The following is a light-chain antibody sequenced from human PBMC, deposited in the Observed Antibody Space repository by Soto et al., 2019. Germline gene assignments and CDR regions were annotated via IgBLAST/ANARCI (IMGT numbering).Light chain of an antibody. CDR2: GAS. Sequence: EIALTQSPGTLSLSPGERATLSCRASQSVSSSYLAWYQQKPGQAPRLLIYGASSRATGIPDRFSGSGSGTEFTLSISRLEPEDFAVYYCQQYGSSPFTVGPGTKVDI. CDR3: QQYGSSPFT. CDR1: QSVSSSY. V-gene: IGKV3-20*01. J-gene: IGKJ3*01.